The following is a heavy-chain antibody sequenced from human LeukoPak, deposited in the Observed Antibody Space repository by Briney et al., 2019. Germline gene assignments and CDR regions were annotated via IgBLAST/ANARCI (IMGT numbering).Heavy chain of an antibody. CDR2: ISAYNDNT. D-gene: IGHD3-9*01. Sequence: ASVKVSCKASGYTFTSYGISWVRQAPGQGLEWMGWISAYNDNTNYARKLQGRVTMTTDTSTSTAYMELRSLRSDDTAVYYCARVHYDILTGYSYFNYWGQGTLVTVSS. V-gene: IGHV1-18*01. CDR3: ARVHYDILTGYSYFNY. CDR1: GYTFTSYG. J-gene: IGHJ4*02.